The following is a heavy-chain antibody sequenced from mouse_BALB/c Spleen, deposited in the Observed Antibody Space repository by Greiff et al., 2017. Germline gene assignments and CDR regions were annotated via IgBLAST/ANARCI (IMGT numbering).Heavy chain of an antibody. V-gene: IGHV1S56*01. CDR3: ARSPPRYDYDVGFAY. Sequence: QVQLQQSGAELVKPGASVKLSCKASGYTFTSYDINWVRQRPEQGLEWIGWIFPGDGSTKYNEKFKGKATLTTDKSSSTAYMQLSRLTSEDSAVYFCARSPPRYDYDVGFAYWGQGTLVTVSA. CDR2: IFPGDGST. CDR1: GYTFTSYD. D-gene: IGHD2-4*01. J-gene: IGHJ3*01.